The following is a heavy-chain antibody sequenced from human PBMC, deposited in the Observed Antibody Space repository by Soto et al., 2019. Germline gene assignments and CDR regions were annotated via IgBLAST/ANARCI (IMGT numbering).Heavy chain of an antibody. Sequence: SVKVSCKASGGTFSSYAISWVRRAPGQGLEWMGGIIPIFGTANYAQKFQGRVTITADESTSTAYMELSSLRSEDTAVYYCARDWDTAMAIYGMDVWGQGTTVTVSS. J-gene: IGHJ6*02. CDR1: GGTFSSYA. CDR2: IIPIFGTA. V-gene: IGHV1-69*13. D-gene: IGHD5-18*01. CDR3: ARDWDTAMAIYGMDV.